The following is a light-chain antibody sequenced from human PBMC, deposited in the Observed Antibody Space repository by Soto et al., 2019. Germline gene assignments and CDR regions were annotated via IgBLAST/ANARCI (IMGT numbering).Light chain of an antibody. J-gene: IGKJ5*01. V-gene: IGKV1-5*01. CDR2: DAS. Sequence: RKSTPLSTVCASIRDRVKITCRASQSISRWLAWYQQKSGKAPKLLIYDASSLESGVPSGFGGSGSGTEFTLTFSSRQPDDFATYYCQRAYSCPSTVGQGTRLEIK. CDR1: QSISRW. CDR3: QRAYSCPST.